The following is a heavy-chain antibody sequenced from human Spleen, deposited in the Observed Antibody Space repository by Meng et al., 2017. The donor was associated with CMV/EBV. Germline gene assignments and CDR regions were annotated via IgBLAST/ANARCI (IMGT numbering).Heavy chain of an antibody. CDR3: AKRTVTTGSFDY. J-gene: IGHJ4*02. Sequence: GGSLRLSCAASGFSFRSFGMHWVRQAPGKGMECVAFIQYDGGSQHYLDSVKGRFTISRDNAKNTLYLQMTSLRAEDTAVYFCAKRTVTTGSFDYWGQGTLVTVSS. V-gene: IGHV3-30*02. CDR2: IQYDGGSQ. CDR1: GFSFRSFG. D-gene: IGHD4-17*01.